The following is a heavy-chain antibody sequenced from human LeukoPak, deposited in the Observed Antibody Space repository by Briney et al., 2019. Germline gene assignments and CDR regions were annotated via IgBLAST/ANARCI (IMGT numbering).Heavy chain of an antibody. J-gene: IGHJ4*02. V-gene: IGHV1-69*13. CDR1: GGTFSSYA. CDR2: IIPIFGTA. Sequence: SSVKVSCKASGGTFSSYAISWVRQAPGQGLEWMGGIIPIFGTANYAQKFQGRVTITADESTSTAYMELSSLSSEDTAVYYCARDSLHLDTAMVSDYWGEGTLVTVSS. CDR3: ARDSLHLDTAMVSDY. D-gene: IGHD5-18*01.